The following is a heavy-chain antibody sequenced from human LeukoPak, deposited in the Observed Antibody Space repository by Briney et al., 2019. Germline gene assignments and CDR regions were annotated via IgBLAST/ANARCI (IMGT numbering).Heavy chain of an antibody. Sequence: GGSLRLSCAASGFTFSSYGMHWVRQAPGKGLEWVAVIWYDGSNKYYADSVEGRFTISRDNSKNTLYLQMNSLRAEDTAVYYCARGGGVRGVNYFDYWGQGTLVTVSS. D-gene: IGHD3-10*02. CDR2: IWYDGSNK. J-gene: IGHJ4*02. CDR3: ARGGGVRGVNYFDY. CDR1: GFTFSSYG. V-gene: IGHV3-33*01.